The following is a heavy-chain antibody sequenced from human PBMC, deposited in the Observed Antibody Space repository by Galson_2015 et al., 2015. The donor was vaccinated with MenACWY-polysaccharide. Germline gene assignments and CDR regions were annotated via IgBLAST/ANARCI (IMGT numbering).Heavy chain of an antibody. D-gene: IGHD3-22*01. V-gene: IGHV3-74*01. Sequence: SLRLSCEASEFTFSSYSMHWVRQAPGKGLVWVSRINSDGRSTTHAHSVKGRFTISRDNAKNTLFLQMNSLRAEDTAIYYCARSKFSSGYFVRAFDSWGQGTMVTVSS. CDR2: INSDGRST. CDR3: ARSKFSSGYFVRAFDS. CDR1: EFTFSSYS. J-gene: IGHJ3*02.